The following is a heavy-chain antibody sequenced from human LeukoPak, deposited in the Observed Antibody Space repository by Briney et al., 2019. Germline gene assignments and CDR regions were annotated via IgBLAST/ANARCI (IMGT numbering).Heavy chain of an antibody. CDR3: ARVPRSYYYYYYMDV. CDR2: ISYSGDT. CDR1: GDSSSLYY. V-gene: IGHV4-59*01. Sequence: SETLSLTCTVSGDSSSLYYWSWIRQPTGKGLEWIGYISYSGDTNYNPSLKSRVTMSADTSKNQFSLKLSSVTAADTAVYYCARVPRSYYYYYYMDVWGKGTTVTV. J-gene: IGHJ6*03.